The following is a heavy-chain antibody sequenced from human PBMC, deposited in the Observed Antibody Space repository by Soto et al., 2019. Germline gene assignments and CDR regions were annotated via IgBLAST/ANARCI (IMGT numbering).Heavy chain of an antibody. CDR1: GGSISSSGYY. Sequence: PSETLSLTCTVSGGSISSSGYYWSWIRQPPGKGLEWIGYIYYSGSTYYNPSLKSRVTISVDTSKNQFSLKLSSVTAADTAVYYCARVRRGYSYGPYYYYGMDVWGQGTTVTVSS. V-gene: IGHV4-30-4*01. J-gene: IGHJ6*02. CDR2: IYYSGST. D-gene: IGHD5-18*01. CDR3: ARVRRGYSYGPYYYYGMDV.